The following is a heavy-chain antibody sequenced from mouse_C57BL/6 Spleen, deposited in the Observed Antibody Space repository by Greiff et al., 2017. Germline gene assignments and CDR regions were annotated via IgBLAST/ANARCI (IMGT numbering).Heavy chain of an antibody. CDR3: ARGYPYAMDY. J-gene: IGHJ4*01. V-gene: IGHV1-69*01. D-gene: IGHD2-2*01. Sequence: QVQLQQPGAELVMPGASVKLSCKASGYTFTSYWMHWVQQRPGQGLEWIGEIDPSDSYTNYNQKFKGKSTLTVDKSSSTAYMQLSSLTSEDSAVYYCARGYPYAMDYWGQGTSVTVSS. CDR2: IDPSDSYT. CDR1: GYTFTSYW.